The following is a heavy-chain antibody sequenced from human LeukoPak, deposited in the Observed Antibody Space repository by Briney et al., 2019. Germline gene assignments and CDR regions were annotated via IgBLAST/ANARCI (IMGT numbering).Heavy chain of an antibody. CDR1: GGSISNHY. CDR2: IYSSGST. Sequence: SETLSLTRTVSGGSISNHYWSWTRQPPGKELVWIGYIYSSGSTKYNPSLKSRVTISVDTSKNQFSLKLSSVTAADTAVYYCAKLGVGAQRMDYWGQGALVTVSS. CDR3: AKLGVGAQRMDY. V-gene: IGHV4-59*11. J-gene: IGHJ4*02. D-gene: IGHD1-26*01.